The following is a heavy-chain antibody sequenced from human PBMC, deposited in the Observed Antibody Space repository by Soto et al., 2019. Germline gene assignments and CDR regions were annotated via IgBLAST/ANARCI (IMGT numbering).Heavy chain of an antibody. Sequence: GASVKVSCKASGYTFTSYDINWVRQATGQGLEWMGWMNPNSGNTGYAQKFQGRVTMTRNTSISTAYMELSSLRSEDTAVYYCARPRDNFRYCSSTSCSNWFDPWGQGTLVTVSS. CDR1: GYTFTSYD. CDR2: MNPNSGNT. D-gene: IGHD2-2*01. V-gene: IGHV1-8*01. J-gene: IGHJ5*02. CDR3: ARPRDNFRYCSSTSCSNWFDP.